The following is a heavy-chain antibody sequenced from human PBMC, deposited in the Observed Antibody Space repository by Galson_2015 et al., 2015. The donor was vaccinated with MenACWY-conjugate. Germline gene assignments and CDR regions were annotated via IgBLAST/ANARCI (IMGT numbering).Heavy chain of an antibody. D-gene: IGHD3-10*01. CDR2: IYSGGST. V-gene: IGHV3-53*01. CDR3: AREGRYYGSGIRGDY. CDR1: GFTVSSNY. J-gene: IGHJ4*02. Sequence: SLRLSCAASGFTVSSNYMSWVRQAPGKGLEWVSVIYSGGSTYYADSVKGLFTISRDNSKNTLYLQMNSLRAEDTAVYYCAREGRYYGSGIRGDYWGQGTLVTVSS.